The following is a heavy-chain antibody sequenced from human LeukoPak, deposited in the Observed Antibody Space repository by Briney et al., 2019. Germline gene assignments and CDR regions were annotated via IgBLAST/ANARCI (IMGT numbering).Heavy chain of an antibody. CDR1: GYSFTSYW. V-gene: IGHV3-30*18. D-gene: IGHD1-1*01. J-gene: IGHJ6*02. CDR3: AKYLEPTAVLMDV. Sequence: GESLKISCKGSGYSFTSYWIGWVRQAPGKGLEWVALISYEGSIKYYADSVKGRFTISRDNSKSTLYLQMNSLRAEDTAVYHCAKYLEPTAVLMDVWGQRTTVTVSS. CDR2: ISYEGSIK.